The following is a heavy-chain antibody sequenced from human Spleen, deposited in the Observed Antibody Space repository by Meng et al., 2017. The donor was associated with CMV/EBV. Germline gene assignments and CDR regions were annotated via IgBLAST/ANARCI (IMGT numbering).Heavy chain of an antibody. V-gene: IGHV3-13*01. CDR2: IGSAGDR. CDR3: ARSSRDGYNHPGYFDY. Sequence: GGSLRLSCAASGFSFSSHDMHWVRQTPGKGLEWVSSIGSAGDRYYAGSVKGRFTISRDNAKNSLYLQMNSLRAEDTAVYYCARSSRDGYNHPGYFDYWGQGTLVTVSS. CDR1: GFSFSSHD. D-gene: IGHD5-24*01. J-gene: IGHJ4*02.